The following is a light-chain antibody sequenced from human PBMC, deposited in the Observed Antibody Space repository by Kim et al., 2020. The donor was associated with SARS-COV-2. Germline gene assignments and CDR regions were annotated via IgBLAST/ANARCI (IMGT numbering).Light chain of an antibody. CDR1: SSNVGAGYD. J-gene: IGLJ3*02. CDR2: DND. CDR3: QSYDSSLSGWL. V-gene: IGLV1-40*01. Sequence: GATISCAGSSSNVGAGYDVPCYQQLPGTAPKLLMYDNDDRPSGVPDRFSGSKSGTSASLAITGLQAEDEADYYCQSYDSSLSGWLFGGGTKLTVL.